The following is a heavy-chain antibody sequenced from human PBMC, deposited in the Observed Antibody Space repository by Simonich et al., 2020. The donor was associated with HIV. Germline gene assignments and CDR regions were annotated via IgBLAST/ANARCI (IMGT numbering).Heavy chain of an antibody. D-gene: IGHD6-13*01. CDR2: FKPDRGAK. CDR1: GHTLTELS. CDR3: AREGNQLEDAFNI. Sequence: QVQLGQSGTEVKKPGASVKVSCKVSGHTLTELSMHWVRQAPGKGLEWMGWFKPDRGAKEFAQKFQGRVTLTRDTSITTAYMEVSRLTSDDTAVYYCAREGNQLEDAFNIWGQGTMVTVSS. V-gene: IGHV1-2*02. J-gene: IGHJ3*02.